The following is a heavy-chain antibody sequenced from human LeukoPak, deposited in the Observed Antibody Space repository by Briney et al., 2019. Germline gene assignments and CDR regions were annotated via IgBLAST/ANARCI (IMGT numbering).Heavy chain of an antibody. V-gene: IGHV1-8*01. CDR1: GYTFTSYD. Sequence: GASVKVSCKASGYTFTSYDINWVRQATGQGLEWMGWMNPNSDNTGYAQKFQGRVTMTRNTSISTAYMELSSLRSEDTAVYYCARRFGYGSGTYFDYWGQGTLVTVSS. D-gene: IGHD3-10*01. J-gene: IGHJ4*02. CDR3: ARRFGYGSGTYFDY. CDR2: MNPNSDNT.